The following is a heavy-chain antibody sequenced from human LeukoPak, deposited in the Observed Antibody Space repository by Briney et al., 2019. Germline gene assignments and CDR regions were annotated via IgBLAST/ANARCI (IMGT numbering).Heavy chain of an antibody. J-gene: IGHJ5*02. V-gene: IGHV4-39*07. D-gene: IGHD6-13*01. CDR1: GGSISSSSYY. CDR2: IYYSGST. CDR3: ARDLYSSRWYGLENWFDP. Sequence: SETLSLTCTVSGGSISSSSYYWGWIRQPPGKGLEWIGRIYYSGSTYYNPSLKSRVTISVDTSKNQFSLKLSSVTAADTAVYYCARDLYSSRWYGLENWFDPWGQGTLVTVSS.